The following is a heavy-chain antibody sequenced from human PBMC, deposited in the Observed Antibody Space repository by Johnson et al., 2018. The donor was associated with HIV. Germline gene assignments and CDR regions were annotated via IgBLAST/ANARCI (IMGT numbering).Heavy chain of an antibody. J-gene: IGHJ3*02. CDR3: AKDRWRTEFKRSENWNYVRHDAFDI. V-gene: IGHV3-33*06. CDR2: IWYDGSNK. CDR1: GFTFSSYG. D-gene: IGHD1-7*01. Sequence: QVQLVESGGGVVQPGRSLRLSCAASGFTFSSYGMHWVRQAPGKGLEWVAVIWYDGSNKYYADSVKGRFTISRDNSKNTLYLQMNSLRAEDTAVYYCAKDRWRTEFKRSENWNYVRHDAFDIWGQGTMVTVSS.